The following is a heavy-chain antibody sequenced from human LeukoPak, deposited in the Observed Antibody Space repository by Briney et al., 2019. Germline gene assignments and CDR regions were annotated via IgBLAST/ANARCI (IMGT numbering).Heavy chain of an antibody. J-gene: IGHJ4*02. CDR1: GFTFSSYS. CDR2: ISSSSSAI. CDR3: ARGVGANGSYFFDY. V-gene: IGHV3-48*02. D-gene: IGHD1-26*01. Sequence: PGGSLRLSCAASGFTFSSYSVNWVRQAPGKRLEWVSYISSSSSAIYYADSVKGRFTVSRDNAKNSLYLQMNSLRDGDTAVYYCARGVGANGSYFFDYWGQGTLVTVSS.